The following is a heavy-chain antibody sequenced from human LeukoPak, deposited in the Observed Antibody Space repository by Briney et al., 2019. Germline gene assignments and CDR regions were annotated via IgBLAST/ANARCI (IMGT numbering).Heavy chain of an antibody. D-gene: IGHD6-13*01. V-gene: IGHV4-39*07. CDR3: ARGPYSSSWYYFDY. CDR2: IYYSGST. J-gene: IGHJ4*02. CDR1: CGSLSSSSYY. Sequence: SETLSLTRPVSCGSLSSSSYYWGWVRQPPRKGVEWVGSIYYSGSTDYNPSLKSRVTISVDTSKNQFSLKLSSVTAADTAVYYCARGPYSSSWYYFDYWGQGTLVTVSS.